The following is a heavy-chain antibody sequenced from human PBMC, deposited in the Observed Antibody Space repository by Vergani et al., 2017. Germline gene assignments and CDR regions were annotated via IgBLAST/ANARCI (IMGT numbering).Heavy chain of an antibody. Sequence: EVQLVESGGGLVKPGGSLRLSCAASGFTFSSYSMNWVRQAPGKGLEWVSSISSSSSYIYYADSVKGRFTISRDNAKNSLYLQMNSPRAEDTAVYYCARGITMVRGVTAAWGQGTLVTVSS. CDR2: ISSSSSYI. D-gene: IGHD3-10*01. J-gene: IGHJ5*02. CDR3: ARGITMVRGVTAA. V-gene: IGHV3-21*01. CDR1: GFTFSSYS.